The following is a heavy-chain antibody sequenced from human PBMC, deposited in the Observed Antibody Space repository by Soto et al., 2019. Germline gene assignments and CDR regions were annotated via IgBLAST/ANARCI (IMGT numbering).Heavy chain of an antibody. CDR3: AREDYGEYRYYFDL. V-gene: IGHV3-21*01. CDR2: SRSTTNYI. D-gene: IGHD4-17*01. Sequence: EVQLVESGGGLVKPGGSLRLSCAASGFTLSSYSMNWVRQAPGKGLEWVSSSRSTTNYINYADSVKGRFTISRDNAKNSLYLQMNSLRAEDTAVYYCAREDYGEYRYYFDLWGQGTLVTVSS. CDR1: GFTLSSYS. J-gene: IGHJ4*02.